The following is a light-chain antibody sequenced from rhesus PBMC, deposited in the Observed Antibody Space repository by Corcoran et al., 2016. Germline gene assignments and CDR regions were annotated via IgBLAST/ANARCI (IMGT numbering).Light chain of an antibody. CDR2: EAS. V-gene: IGKV1-25*01. J-gene: IGKJ2*01. CDR3: QHYYSTPYS. CDR1: QGITND. Sequence: DIQMTQSPSSLSASVGDRVTITCRASQGITNDLAWYKQKPGETLKFLNYEASSLQSGIPSRFSGSGSGTDFTLTISSLQSEDFATYYCQHYYSTPYSFGQGTKVEIK.